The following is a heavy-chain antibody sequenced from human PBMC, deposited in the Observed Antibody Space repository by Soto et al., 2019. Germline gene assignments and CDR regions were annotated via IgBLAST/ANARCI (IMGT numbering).Heavy chain of an antibody. Sequence: GASVKVSCKASGYTLTSYDINWVRQATGQGLEWMGWMNPNSGNTGYAQKFQGRVTMTRNTSISTAYMELSSLRSEDTAVYYCARATLKRIGYCSGGSCYPAHNSHKLLVVSEFDYWGQGTLVTVSS. CDR1: GYTLTSYD. V-gene: IGHV1-8*01. CDR2: MNPNSGNT. CDR3: ARATLKRIGYCSGGSCYPAHNSHKLLVVSEFDY. J-gene: IGHJ4*02. D-gene: IGHD2-15*01.